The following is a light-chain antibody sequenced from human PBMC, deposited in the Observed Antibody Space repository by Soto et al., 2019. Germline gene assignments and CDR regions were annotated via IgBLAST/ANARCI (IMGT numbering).Light chain of an antibody. CDR1: QTISNM. CDR3: HQRQYWPPIT. J-gene: IGKJ5*01. V-gene: IGKV3-15*01. CDR2: AAS. Sequence: EVVMTQSPATLSVSPGDKVSLSCRANQTISNMLAWYQQKPGQAPRLLIYAASTRATGVSARFSGSGSGTEFTLTISSLQSEDFAVYYCHQRQYWPPITFGQGTRLEIK.